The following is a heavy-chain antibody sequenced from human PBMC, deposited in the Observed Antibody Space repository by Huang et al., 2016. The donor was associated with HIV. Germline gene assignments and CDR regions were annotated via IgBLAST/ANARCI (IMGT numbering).Heavy chain of an antibody. CDR3: ARSAYGDLDY. J-gene: IGHJ4*02. CDR2: INPNTGNT. CDR1: GYTFTNSD. D-gene: IGHD4-17*01. Sequence: QVHLVQSGAEVKKPGASVKVSCKASGYTFTNSDINWVRQAPGRGLEWMGWINPNTGNTCFAQSFQGRVTMTRKTSITTAYMELTSLTSEDTAVYYCARSAYGDLDYWGLGTLVSVSS. V-gene: IGHV1-8*02.